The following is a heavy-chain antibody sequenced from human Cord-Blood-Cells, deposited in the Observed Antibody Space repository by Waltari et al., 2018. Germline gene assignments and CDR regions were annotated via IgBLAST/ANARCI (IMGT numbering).Heavy chain of an antibody. CDR1: GGSISSSSYY. CDR2: IYYSGSP. Sequence: QLQLQESGPGLVKPSETLSLTCTVSGGSISSSSYYWGWIRQPPGKGLEWIGSIYYSGSPYYNPSLKRRVTISVDTSKNQFSLKLSSVTAADTAVYYCARRPSSGYDHWFDPWGQGTLVTVSS. V-gene: IGHV4-39*01. CDR3: ARRPSSGYDHWFDP. J-gene: IGHJ5*02. D-gene: IGHD5-12*01.